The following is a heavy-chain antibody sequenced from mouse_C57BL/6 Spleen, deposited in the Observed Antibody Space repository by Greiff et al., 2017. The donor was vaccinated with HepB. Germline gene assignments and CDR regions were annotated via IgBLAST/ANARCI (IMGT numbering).Heavy chain of an antibody. CDR2: IDPETGGT. D-gene: IGHD4-1*01. CDR3: TRRGTGYYAMDY. J-gene: IGHJ4*01. Sequence: VKLMESGAELVRPGASVTLSCKASGYTFTDYEMHWVKQTPVHGLEWIGAIDPETGGTAYNQKFKGKAILTADKSSSTAYMELRSLTSEDSAVYYCTRRGTGYYAMDYWGQGTSVTVSS. CDR1: GYTFTDYE. V-gene: IGHV1-15*01.